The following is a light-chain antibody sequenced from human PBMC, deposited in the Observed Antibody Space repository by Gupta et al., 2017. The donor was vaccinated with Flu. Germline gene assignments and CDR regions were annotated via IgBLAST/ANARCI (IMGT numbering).Light chain of an antibody. CDR2: EGT. V-gene: IGLV2-23*01. CDR3: CSYAGRYTVI. Sequence: QSALTQPVSVSASPGQSITIPCTGTSSDIGNYVFVSWYQRHPGKAPKLMIYEGTKRPSGVSSRFSGSKSGNTASLTISGLQAADEADYYCCSYAGRYTVIFGGGTKLTVL. J-gene: IGLJ2*01. CDR1: SSDIGNYVF.